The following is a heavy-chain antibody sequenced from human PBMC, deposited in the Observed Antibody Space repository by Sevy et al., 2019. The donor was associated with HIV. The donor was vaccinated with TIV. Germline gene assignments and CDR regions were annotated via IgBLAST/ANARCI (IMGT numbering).Heavy chain of an antibody. CDR3: TTVVVRDYYDSSGYYHDY. V-gene: IGHV3-15*07. J-gene: IGHJ4*02. CDR1: GFTFSNAW. Sequence: GGSLRLSCAASGFTFSNAWMNWVRQAPGKGLEWVGRIKSKTDGGTTDYAAPVKGRFTISRDDSKNTLYLQMNSLKTEETAVYYCTTVVVRDYYDSSGYYHDYWGQGTLVTVSS. CDR2: IKSKTDGGTT. D-gene: IGHD3-22*01.